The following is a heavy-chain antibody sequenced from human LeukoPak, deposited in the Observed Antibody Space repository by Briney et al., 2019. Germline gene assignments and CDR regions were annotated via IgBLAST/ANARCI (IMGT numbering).Heavy chain of an antibody. CDR3: AKDDRWLQYND. V-gene: IGHV3-30*04. Sequence: GGSLRLSCAASGFTFSSYAMHWVRQAPGKGLEWVAVISYDGSNKYYADSVKGRFTVSRDNSKNTLYLQINSLRAEDTAVYYCAKDDRWLQYNDWGQGTLVTVSS. CDR2: ISYDGSNK. J-gene: IGHJ4*02. D-gene: IGHD5-24*01. CDR1: GFTFSSYA.